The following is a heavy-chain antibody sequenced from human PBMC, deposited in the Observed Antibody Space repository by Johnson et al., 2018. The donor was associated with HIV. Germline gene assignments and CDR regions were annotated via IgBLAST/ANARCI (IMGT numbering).Heavy chain of an antibody. Sequence: VQLVESGGGLVQPGGSLRLSCAASGFTVSSNYMTWVRQAPGKGLEWVSLLYSGGSTSYEASVQGRFTISRDNAKNSLYLQINNLRAEDTAVYYCATRGVTDWGGAFDIWGQGTMLTVSS. CDR2: LYSGGST. V-gene: IGHV3-66*01. CDR3: ATRGVTDWGGAFDI. D-gene: IGHD3/OR15-3a*01. CDR1: GFTVSSNY. J-gene: IGHJ3*02.